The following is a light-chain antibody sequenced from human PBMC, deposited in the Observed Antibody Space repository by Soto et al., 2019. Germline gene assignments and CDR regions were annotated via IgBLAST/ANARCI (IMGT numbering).Light chain of an antibody. V-gene: IGKV2-28*01. CDR2: LGS. CDR3: IEDLQTPWT. CDR1: QGLRHTNCYNY. Sequence: IVMTQSPLSLPVTPGEPASISCRSSQGLRHTNCYNYMEWYLQKPGQSPKLLFYLGSNRASGVPYGFRGSESGTSFTQKISRGEAEDVEVYYCIEDLQTPWTFGQGNRVEIK. J-gene: IGKJ1*01.